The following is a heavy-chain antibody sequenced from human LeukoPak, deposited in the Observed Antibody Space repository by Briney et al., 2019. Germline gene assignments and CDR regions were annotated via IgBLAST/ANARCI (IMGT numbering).Heavy chain of an antibody. CDR1: GGSISSYY. V-gene: IGHV4-4*07. J-gene: IGHJ3*02. D-gene: IGHD3-22*01. CDR2: IYTSGST. CDR3: ARGKYYYDSSGKDVFDI. Sequence: SETLSLTCTVSGGSISSYYWSWIRQPAGKGLEWIGRIYTSGSTNYNPSLKSRVTMSVDTSKNQFSLKLSSVTAADTAVYYCARGKYYYDSSGKDVFDIWGKGKMVTVSS.